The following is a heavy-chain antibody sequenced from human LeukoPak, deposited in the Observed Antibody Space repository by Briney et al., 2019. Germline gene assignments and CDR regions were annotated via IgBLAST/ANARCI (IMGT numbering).Heavy chain of an antibody. Sequence: AETLTLTCTASGFSIRRSYRSWIRQPPEKGLEWIGYMYYSRTTNYNPCLQGRVTMSVDTSKNQFSLKLSSVTAADTAVYYCARLSGSQTTPYWGQGTLVTVSS. CDR2: MYYSRTT. V-gene: IGHV4-59*08. CDR1: GFSIRRSY. CDR3: ARLSGSQTTPY. J-gene: IGHJ4*02. D-gene: IGHD1-26*01.